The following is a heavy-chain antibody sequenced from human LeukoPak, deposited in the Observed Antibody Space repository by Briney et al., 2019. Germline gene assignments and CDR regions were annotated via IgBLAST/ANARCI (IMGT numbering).Heavy chain of an antibody. CDR1: SGSFSGFY. Sequence: SETLSLTCAVYSGSFSGFYWTWIRQPPGKGLEWIGQINHSRSTHYNPSLKSRVTISVDTSKNQFSLKLSSVTAADTAVYYCARRTYDYVWGSYRSAYYFDYWGQGTLVTVSS. J-gene: IGHJ4*02. V-gene: IGHV4-34*01. CDR3: ARRTYDYVWGSYRSAYYFDY. CDR2: INHSRST. D-gene: IGHD3-16*02.